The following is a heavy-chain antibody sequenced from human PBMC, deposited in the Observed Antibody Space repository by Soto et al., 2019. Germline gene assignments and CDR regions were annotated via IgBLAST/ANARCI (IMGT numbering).Heavy chain of an antibody. CDR2: VSGSGATT. CDR1: GFTFSDCA. D-gene: IGHD1-26*01. CDR3: AKDEGRRSFDFDY. V-gene: IGHV3-23*01. Sequence: EVQLLESGGGLVQPGGSLRLSCAISGFTFSDCAMGWVRQAPGKGLEWVSTVSGSGATTFYADSVKGRFTISRDNFNNTVSLQMNSLSAKDTAVYYCAKDEGRRSFDFDYWGQGTLVTVSS. J-gene: IGHJ4*02.